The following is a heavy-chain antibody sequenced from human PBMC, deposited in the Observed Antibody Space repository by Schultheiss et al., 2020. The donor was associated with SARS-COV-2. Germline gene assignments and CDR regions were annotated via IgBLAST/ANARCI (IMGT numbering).Heavy chain of an antibody. J-gene: IGHJ4*02. CDR1: GFTFSSYS. D-gene: IGHD5-18*01. CDR3: ARATAMVTGY. Sequence: GGSLRLSCAASGFTFSSYSMNWVRQAPGKGLEWVSYISSSGSTIYYADSVKGRFTISRDNAKNSLYLQMNSLRAEDTAVYYCARATAMVTGYWGQGTLVTVSS. V-gene: IGHV3-48*04. CDR2: ISSSGSTI.